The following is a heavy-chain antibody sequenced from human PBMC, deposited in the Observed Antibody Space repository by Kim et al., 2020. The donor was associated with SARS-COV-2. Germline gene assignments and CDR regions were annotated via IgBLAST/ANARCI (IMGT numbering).Heavy chain of an antibody. CDR2: IRVKENNYAT. D-gene: IGHD3-16*01. J-gene: IGHJ5*02. CDR1: GFSFTESA. Sequence: GGSLRLSCAASGFSFTESAIHWVRQASGKGLEWIGRIRVKENNYATLYGESVKGRFTISRDDSRNTAYLQLNSLKTDDSAIYYCTRTGGWGTAFDPWGQGTLVTVSS. CDR3: TRTGGWGTAFDP. V-gene: IGHV3-73*01.